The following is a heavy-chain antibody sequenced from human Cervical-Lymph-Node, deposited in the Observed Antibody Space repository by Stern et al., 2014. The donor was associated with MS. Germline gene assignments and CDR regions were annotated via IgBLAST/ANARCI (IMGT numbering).Heavy chain of an antibody. CDR1: GFSLSNARMG. CDR2: LFSNDEK. CDR3: ARIEHSYGYTNYYYYGMDV. J-gene: IGHJ6*02. V-gene: IGHV2-26*01. Sequence: QVTLRESGPVLVKPTETLTLTCTVSGFSLSNARMGVSWIRQPPGKALEWLAHLFSNDEKSYSTSLKSRLTISKDTSKSQVVLTMTNMDPVDTATYYCARIEHSYGYTNYYYYGMDVWGQGTTVTVSS. D-gene: IGHD5-18*01.